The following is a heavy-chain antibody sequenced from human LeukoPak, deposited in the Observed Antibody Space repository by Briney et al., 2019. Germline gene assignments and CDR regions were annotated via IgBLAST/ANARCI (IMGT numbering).Heavy chain of an antibody. Sequence: GGSLRLSCAASGFTFSSYAMHWVRQAPGKGLEWVAVISYDGSNKYYADSVKGRFTISRDNSKNTLYLQMNSLRAEDTAVYYCAKDPSIVATIQDYWGQGTLVTVSS. CDR1: GFTFSSYA. CDR3: AKDPSIVATIQDY. CDR2: ISYDGSNK. J-gene: IGHJ4*02. D-gene: IGHD5-12*01. V-gene: IGHV3-30-3*01.